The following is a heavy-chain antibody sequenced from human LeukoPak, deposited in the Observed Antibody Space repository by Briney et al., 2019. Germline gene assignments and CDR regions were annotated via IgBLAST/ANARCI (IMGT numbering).Heavy chain of an antibody. Sequence: SETLSLTCTVSGGSISSSSYYWGWIRQPPGKGLEWIGSIYYSGSTYYNPSLKSRVTISVDTSKNQFSLKLSSVTAADTAVYYCARDFTLSHTGSVGTFDYWGQGTLVTVSS. CDR3: ARDFTLSHTGSVGTFDY. J-gene: IGHJ4*02. D-gene: IGHD2/OR15-2a*01. CDR2: IYYSGST. CDR1: GGSISSSSYY. V-gene: IGHV4-39*07.